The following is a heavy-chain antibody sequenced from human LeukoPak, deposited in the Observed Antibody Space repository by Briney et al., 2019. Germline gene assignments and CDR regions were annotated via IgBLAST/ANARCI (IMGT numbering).Heavy chain of an antibody. Sequence: PSETLSLTCTVSGGSISSSSYYWGWIRQPPGKGLEWSGSIYYSGSTYYNPSLKSRVTISVDTSKNQFSLKLSSVTAADTAVYYCADQVAGIDYWGQGTLVTVSS. CDR1: GGSISSSSYY. D-gene: IGHD6-19*01. V-gene: IGHV4-39*01. J-gene: IGHJ4*02. CDR2: IYYSGST. CDR3: ADQVAGIDY.